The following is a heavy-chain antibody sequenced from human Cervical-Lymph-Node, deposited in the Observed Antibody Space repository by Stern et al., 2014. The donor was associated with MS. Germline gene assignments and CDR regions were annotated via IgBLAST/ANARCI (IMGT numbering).Heavy chain of an antibody. D-gene: IGHD3-3*01. CDR2: ISNSNSYI. J-gene: IGHJ6*02. CDR3: ARDDDFWSGFSKFGMDV. CDR1: GFTFSSYN. V-gene: IGHV3-21*01. Sequence: VQLVESGGGLVKPGGSLRLSCAASGFTFSSYNMNWVRQAPGKGLEWVSSISNSNSYIYYADAVKGRFTISRDNAKNSLYLQMNSLRVEDTAVYYCARDDDFWSGFSKFGMDVWGQGTTVTVFS.